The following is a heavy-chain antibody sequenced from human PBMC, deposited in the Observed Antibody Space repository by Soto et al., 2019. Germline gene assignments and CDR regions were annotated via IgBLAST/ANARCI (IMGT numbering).Heavy chain of an antibody. CDR2: ISGSGGST. Sequence: GGSLILSCAASGFNFRSYAMSWVRQAPGKGLEWVSAISGSGGSTYYADSVKGRFTISRDNSKNTLYLQMNSLRAEDTAVYYCAKALIISGPFDYWGQGTLVTVSS. J-gene: IGHJ4*02. CDR1: GFNFRSYA. V-gene: IGHV3-23*01. CDR3: AKALIISGPFDY. D-gene: IGHD2-8*02.